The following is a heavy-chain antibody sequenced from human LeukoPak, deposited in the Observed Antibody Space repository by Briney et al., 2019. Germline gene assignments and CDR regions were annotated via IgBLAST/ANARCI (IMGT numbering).Heavy chain of an antibody. CDR2: IYTSGST. D-gene: IGHD1-26*01. J-gene: IGHJ3*02. V-gene: IGHV4-61*09. Sequence: SQTLSLTCTVSGGSISSGSYYWSWIRQPAGKGLEWIGHIYTSGSTNYNPSLKSRVTISVDTSKNQFSLKLSSVTAADTAVYYCARDQSGSYFANDAFDIWGQGTMVTVSS. CDR1: GGSISSGSYY. CDR3: ARDQSGSYFANDAFDI.